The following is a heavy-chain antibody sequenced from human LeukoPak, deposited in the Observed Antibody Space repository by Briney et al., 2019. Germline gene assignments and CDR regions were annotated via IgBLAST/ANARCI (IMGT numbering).Heavy chain of an antibody. D-gene: IGHD3-10*01. CDR2: ISSSSSTI. CDR1: GLTISSYS. V-gene: IGHV3-48*01. CDR3: ARALWFGETFPAY. J-gene: IGHJ4*02. Sequence: GGSLRLSCAASGLTISSYSMNWVRQAPGKGLQWVSYISSSSSTIYYADSVKGRFTISRDNAKSSLYLQMNSLRAEDTAVYYCARALWFGETFPAYWGQGTLVTVSS.